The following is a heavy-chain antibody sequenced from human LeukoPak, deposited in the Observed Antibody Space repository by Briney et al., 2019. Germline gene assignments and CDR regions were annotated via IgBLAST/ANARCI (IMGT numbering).Heavy chain of an antibody. V-gene: IGHV5-51*01. CDR1: GYTFTHQW. Sequence: GESLKISCKASGYTFTHQWIGWVRQKSGSGLEWMGIIYRRSSESRYGPAFQGHVTISADTSINTAYLEWSRLEASDTGIYYCARHSDVIGAIWGQGTLVTVSS. CDR3: ARHSDVIGAI. D-gene: IGHD3-10*01. CDR2: IYRRSSES. J-gene: IGHJ4*02.